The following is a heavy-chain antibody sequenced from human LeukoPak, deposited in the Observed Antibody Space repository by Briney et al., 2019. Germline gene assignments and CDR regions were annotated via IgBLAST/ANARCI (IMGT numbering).Heavy chain of an antibody. J-gene: IGHJ4*02. Sequence: GGSLRLSCAASGFTFSSYGMPWVRQAPGKGLEWVAVISYDGNNKYYGDSVKGRFTISRDNSKNTLFLQMNSLRTEDTAVYYCAKVHLTYYYDSDGYGFQDHWGQGTLVTVSS. CDR3: AKVHLTYYYDSDGYGFQDH. CDR2: ISYDGNNK. V-gene: IGHV3-30*18. D-gene: IGHD3-22*01. CDR1: GFTFSSYG.